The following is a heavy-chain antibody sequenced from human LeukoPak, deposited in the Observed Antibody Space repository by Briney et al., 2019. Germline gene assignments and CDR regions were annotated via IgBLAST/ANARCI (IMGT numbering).Heavy chain of an antibody. CDR2: ITWNSSTT. CDR1: GLTFDDYG. V-gene: IGHV3-9*01. Sequence: GRSLRLSCAPSGLTFDDYGMHWVRPAPGKGLEWVSGITWNSSTTDYVDSVKGRFIISRDNAKNFLYLQMNRLRAEVTALYYCTKETSVAGTGFDCWGQGTLVTVSS. D-gene: IGHD6-19*01. CDR3: TKETSVAGTGFDC. J-gene: IGHJ4*02.